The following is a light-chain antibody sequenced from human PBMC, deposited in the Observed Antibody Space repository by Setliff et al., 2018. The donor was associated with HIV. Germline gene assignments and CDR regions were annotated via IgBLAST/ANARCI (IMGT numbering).Light chain of an antibody. CDR3: SSFTSSSTYV. J-gene: IGLJ1*01. V-gene: IGLV2-14*02. CDR2: EVT. CDR1: SSDVGSYNL. Sequence: QSVLTQPASVSGSPGQSITISCTGTSSDVGSYNLVSWYQQHPGKAPKLMIYEVTKRPAGVSDRFSGSKSGNTASLIITGLQTEDEAEYYCSSFTSSSTYVVGIGTKV.